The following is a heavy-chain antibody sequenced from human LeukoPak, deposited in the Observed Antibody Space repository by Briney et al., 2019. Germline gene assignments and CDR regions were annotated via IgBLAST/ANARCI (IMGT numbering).Heavy chain of an antibody. CDR2: IKSKTDGGTT. J-gene: IGHJ4*02. D-gene: IGHD3-10*01. CDR1: GFTFSNAW. V-gene: IGHV3-15*01. Sequence: GGSLRLSCAASGFTFSNAWMSWVRQAPGKGLEWVGRIKSKTDGGTTDYAAPVKGRFTISRDDSKNTLYLQMNSLKTEDTAVYYCTTDHLWFGKLFDYWGQGTLVTVSS. CDR3: TTDHLWFGKLFDY.